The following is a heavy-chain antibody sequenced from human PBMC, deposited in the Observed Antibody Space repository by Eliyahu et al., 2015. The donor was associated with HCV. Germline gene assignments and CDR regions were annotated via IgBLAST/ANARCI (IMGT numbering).Heavy chain of an antibody. Sequence: QVQLEQWGAGLLRPSETLSLTCXVXGGSFSGNHXSWXRXPPGKGXXWIGEINHSGSASNNPSLKSRVTISVDTSKNQFSLKLESVTAADTALYYCARGGYSSTWLKHGMDVWGQGTTVTVS. CDR1: GGSFSGNH. CDR3: ARGGYSSTWLKHGMDV. J-gene: IGHJ6*02. D-gene: IGHD2-2*01. CDR2: INHSGSA. V-gene: IGHV4-34*01.